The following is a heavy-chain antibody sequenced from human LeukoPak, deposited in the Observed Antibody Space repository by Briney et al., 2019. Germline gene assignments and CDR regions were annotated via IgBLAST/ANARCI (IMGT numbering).Heavy chain of an antibody. CDR2: INHSGSI. V-gene: IGHV4-34*01. CDR1: GGSFSGYY. Sequence: SETLSLTCAVFGGSFSGYYWSWIRQPPGKGLEWIGEINHSGSINYNSSLKSRVTISVDTSKNQFSLKLSSVTAADTAVYYCARERSGTYYDFWSGYSNWFDPWGQGTLVTVSS. J-gene: IGHJ5*02. D-gene: IGHD3-3*01. CDR3: ARERSGTYYDFWSGYSNWFDP.